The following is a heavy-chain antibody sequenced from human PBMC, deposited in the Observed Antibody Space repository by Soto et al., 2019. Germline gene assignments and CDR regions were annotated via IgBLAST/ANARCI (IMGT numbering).Heavy chain of an antibody. CDR3: ARDGGNWFDP. Sequence: QVQLQESGPGLVKPSQTLSLTCTVSAGSISSGDYYWSWIRQPPGKGLEWIGYIHYSGSTYYNPSLKSRVTMSVDTSKHQFALKLSSVTAADTAVYYCARDGGNWFDPWGQGTLVTVSS. J-gene: IGHJ5*02. CDR2: IHYSGST. CDR1: AGSISSGDYY. D-gene: IGHD3-10*01. V-gene: IGHV4-30-4*01.